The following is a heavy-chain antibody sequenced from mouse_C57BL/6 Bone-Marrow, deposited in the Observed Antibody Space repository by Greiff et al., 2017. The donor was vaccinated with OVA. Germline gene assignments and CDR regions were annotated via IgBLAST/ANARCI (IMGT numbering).Heavy chain of an antibody. Sequence: QVQLQQSGAELAKPGASVKLSCKASGYTFTSYWMHWVKPRPGQGLEWIGYINPSSGYTKYNQKFKDKATLTADKSSSTAYMQLSSLTYEDSAVYYCARASYYYGSQVHYFDDWGQGTTLTVSS. CDR1: GYTFTSYW. D-gene: IGHD1-1*01. CDR3: ARASYYYGSQVHYFDD. J-gene: IGHJ2*01. V-gene: IGHV1-7*01. CDR2: INPSSGYT.